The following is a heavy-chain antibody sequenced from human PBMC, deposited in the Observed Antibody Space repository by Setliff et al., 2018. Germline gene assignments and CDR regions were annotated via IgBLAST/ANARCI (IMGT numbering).Heavy chain of an antibody. J-gene: IGHJ4*02. D-gene: IGHD2-15*01. CDR3: ARGLNSVSWTFAY. Sequence: PSETLSLTCAVYGGSFSYYYWTWIRQPPGKGLEWIGEINHSGSTNYNPSLKSRVAISIDTSKNQFSLKVNSVTAADTAIYYCARGLNSVSWTFAYWGQGSLVTVSS. V-gene: IGHV4-34*01. CDR1: GGSFSYYY. CDR2: INHSGST.